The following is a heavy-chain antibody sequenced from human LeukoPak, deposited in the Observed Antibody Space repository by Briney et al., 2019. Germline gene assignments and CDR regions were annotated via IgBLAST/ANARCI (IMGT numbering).Heavy chain of an antibody. J-gene: IGHJ4*02. CDR1: GGSISSYY. CDR2: IYYSGST. Sequence: SETLSLTCTVSGGSISSYYWSWIRQPPGKGLEWIGYIYYSGSTNYNPSLKSRVTISVDTSKNQFSLKLSSVTAADTAVYYCARRGDQFGEYFDYWGQGTLVTVSS. D-gene: IGHD3-10*01. CDR3: ARRGDQFGEYFDY. V-gene: IGHV4-59*01.